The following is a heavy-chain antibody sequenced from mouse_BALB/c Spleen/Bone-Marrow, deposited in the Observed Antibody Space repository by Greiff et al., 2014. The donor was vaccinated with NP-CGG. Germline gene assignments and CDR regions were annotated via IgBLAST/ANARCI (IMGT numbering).Heavy chain of an antibody. CDR3: ASYVYGYYFDY. J-gene: IGHJ2*01. Sequence: EVQLQQSGAELVKPGASVKLSCTASGFNIKDTYMHWVKKRPEQGLEWIGRIDPANVNTKYDPKFQGKATITADTSSNTAYLQLSSLTSEDTAVYYCASYVYGYYFDYCGQGTTRTVVS. V-gene: IGHV14-3*02. CDR2: IDPANVNT. D-gene: IGHD1-1*01. CDR1: GFNIKDTY.